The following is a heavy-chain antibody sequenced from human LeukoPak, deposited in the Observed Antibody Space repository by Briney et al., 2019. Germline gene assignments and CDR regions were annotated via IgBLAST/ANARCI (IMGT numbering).Heavy chain of an antibody. J-gene: IGHJ4*02. V-gene: IGHV6-1*01. Sequence: SQTLSLTCAISGESVSSTGASWNWIRQSPSRGLEWLGRTYYRSQWYYEYALSVKSRILVAPDTSQNQFSLQLNSVTPEDTAVYYCVRGNYNFDYWGQGSLVTVSS. D-gene: IGHD5-24*01. CDR1: GESVSSTGAS. CDR2: TYYRSQWYY. CDR3: VRGNYNFDY.